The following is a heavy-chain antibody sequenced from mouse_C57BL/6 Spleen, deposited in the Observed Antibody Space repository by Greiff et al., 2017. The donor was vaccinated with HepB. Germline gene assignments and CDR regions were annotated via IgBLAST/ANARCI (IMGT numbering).Heavy chain of an antibody. Sequence: QVHVKQPGAELVKPGASVKMSCKASGYTFTSYWITWVKQRPGQGLEWIGDIYPGSGSTNYNEKFKSKATLTVDTSSSTAYMQLSSLTSEDSAVYYCAREGGVTDAMDYWGQGTSVTVSS. CDR1: GYTFTSYW. V-gene: IGHV1-55*01. J-gene: IGHJ4*01. CDR2: IYPGSGST. CDR3: AREGGVTDAMDY. D-gene: IGHD2-2*01.